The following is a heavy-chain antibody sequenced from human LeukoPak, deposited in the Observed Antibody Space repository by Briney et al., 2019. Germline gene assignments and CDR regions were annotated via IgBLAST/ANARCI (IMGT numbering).Heavy chain of an antibody. J-gene: IGHJ5*02. D-gene: IGHD6-13*01. CDR1: GFTFSSYG. V-gene: IGHV3-33*01. CDR3: ARDLISRGKLSSSWPGGWFDP. Sequence: PGGSLRLSCAASGFTFSSYGMHWVRQAPGKGLEWVAVIWYDGSNKFYADSVKGRFTISRDDSKNTLYLQMNSLRAEDTAVYYCARDLISRGKLSSSWPGGWFDPWGQGTLVTVSS. CDR2: IWYDGSNK.